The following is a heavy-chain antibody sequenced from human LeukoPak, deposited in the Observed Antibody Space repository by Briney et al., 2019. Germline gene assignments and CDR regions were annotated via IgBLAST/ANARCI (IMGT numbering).Heavy chain of an antibody. D-gene: IGHD3-3*01. CDR2: INQDGSEK. Sequence: GGSLRLSCAASGFTSSNYWMSWVRQAPGKGLEWVANINQDGSEKYYVDSVKGRFTISRDNAKNSLYLQMNSLRAEDTAVYYCARYGVAGGFDIWGQGTMVTVSS. CDR3: ARYGVAGGFDI. J-gene: IGHJ3*02. V-gene: IGHV3-7*01. CDR1: GFTSSNYW.